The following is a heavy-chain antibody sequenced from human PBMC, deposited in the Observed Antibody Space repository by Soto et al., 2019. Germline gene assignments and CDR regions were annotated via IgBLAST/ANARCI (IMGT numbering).Heavy chain of an antibody. CDR1: GFSFSDYY. V-gene: IGHV3-72*01. J-gene: IGHJ4*02. D-gene: IGHD3-22*01. CDR2: TRNKASSYTT. Sequence: EVQLVESGGGLVQPGGSLRLSCAASGFSFSDYYINWVRQAPGKGLEWVGRTRNKASSYTTDYAAFVKGRFTISRDDSKNLIYLQMNSLKTAGTAVYYCAREGSSSGPDYEYWGQGTLVTVSS. CDR3: AREGSSSGPDYEY.